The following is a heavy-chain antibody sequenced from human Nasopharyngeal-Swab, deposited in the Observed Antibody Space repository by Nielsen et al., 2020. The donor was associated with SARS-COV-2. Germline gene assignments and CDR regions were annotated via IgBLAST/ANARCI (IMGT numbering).Heavy chain of an antibody. CDR3: ARGGVVVAASLDI. V-gene: IGHV3-43*02. J-gene: IGHJ6*02. CDR2: ISGDGGST. Sequence: GGSLRLSCAASGFTFDDYAMHWVRQAPGKGLEWVSLISGDGGSTYYADSVKGRFTISRDNAKNSLYLQMNSLRAEDTAVYYCARGGVVVAASLDIWGQGTTVTVSS. D-gene: IGHD2-15*01. CDR1: GFTFDDYA.